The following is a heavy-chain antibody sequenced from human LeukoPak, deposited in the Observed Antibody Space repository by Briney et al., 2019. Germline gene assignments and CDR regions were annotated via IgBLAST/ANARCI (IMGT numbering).Heavy chain of an antibody. V-gene: IGHV3-21*01. D-gene: IGHD3/OR15-3a*01. CDR1: GFTFNYYS. CDR3: ARGSFMAFSTGTGGDDY. Sequence: GGSLRLSCAASGFTFNYYSMNWVRQAPGKGLEWVSSISGSNSYIYYADSVKGRFTISRDNAKNSLFLQMNSLRAEDTAVYYCARGSFMAFSTGTGGDDYWGQGTLVTVSS. J-gene: IGHJ4*02. CDR2: ISGSNSYI.